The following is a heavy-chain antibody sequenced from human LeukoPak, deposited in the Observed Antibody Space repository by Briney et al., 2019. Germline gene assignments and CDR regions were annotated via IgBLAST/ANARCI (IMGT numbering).Heavy chain of an antibody. D-gene: IGHD6-13*01. V-gene: IGHV4-30-4*01. CDR3: ARASSWPYGYYYYGMDV. CDR1: GGSISSGDYY. Sequence: PSQTLSLTCTVSGGSISSGDYYWSWIRQPPGKGLEWVGYIYYSGSTNYNPSLKSRVTISVDTSKNQFSLKLSSVTAADTAVYYCARASSWPYGYYYYGMDVWGQGTTVTVSS. J-gene: IGHJ6*02. CDR2: IYYSGST.